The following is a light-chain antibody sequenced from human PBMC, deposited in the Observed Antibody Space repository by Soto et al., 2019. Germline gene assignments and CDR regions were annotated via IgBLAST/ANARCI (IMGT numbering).Light chain of an antibody. CDR1: QSVSSN. Sequence: EIVMTQSPATLSVSPGERATLSCRASQSVSSNLAWYQQKPGQAPRLLIYGASTRATGIPASFSGSGSGTEFTLTISSLQSEDFAVYYCQQYYKWPPITFGQGTRLEIK. J-gene: IGKJ5*01. CDR3: QQYYKWPPIT. V-gene: IGKV3-15*01. CDR2: GAS.